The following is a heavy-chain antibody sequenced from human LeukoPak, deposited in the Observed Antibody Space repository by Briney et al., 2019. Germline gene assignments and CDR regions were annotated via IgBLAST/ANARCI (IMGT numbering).Heavy chain of an antibody. Sequence: PGGSLRLSCSASGFTFSSYAMHWVRQAPGKGLEYVSAISSNGGSTYYADSVKGRFTISRDNSKNTLYLQMNSLRAEDTALYYCVKASSSSPQYNWFDAWGQGTLVTVSS. V-gene: IGHV3-64*04. D-gene: IGHD6-6*01. CDR2: ISSNGGST. CDR1: GFTFSSYA. CDR3: VKASSSSPQYNWFDA. J-gene: IGHJ5*02.